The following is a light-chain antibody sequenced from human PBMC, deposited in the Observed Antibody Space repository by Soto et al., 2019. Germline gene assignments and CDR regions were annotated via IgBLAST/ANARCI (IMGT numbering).Light chain of an antibody. J-gene: IGKJ1*01. CDR2: GTS. Sequence: EIVLTQSPGTLSLSPGERATLSCRADRSVSDTLLTWFQQKPGQAPRLLIFGTSNRAPGIPDRFSGSGSGTDFTLTISRLEPDHFAVYYCQHYGDSSWTFGQGTKVEIK. CDR1: RSVSDTL. CDR3: QHYGDSSWT. V-gene: IGKV3-20*01.